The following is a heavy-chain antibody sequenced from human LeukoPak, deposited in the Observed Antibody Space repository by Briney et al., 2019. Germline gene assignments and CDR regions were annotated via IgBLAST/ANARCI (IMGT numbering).Heavy chain of an antibody. J-gene: IGHJ4*02. Sequence: SETLSLTCTVSGGSISSRNYYWGWIRQTPGKGLEWIGSIYSSGSTYYNPSLKSPFTISVDTSKNQFSLKLSSVTAADTAIYYCASHYDILTGLAYFDYWGQGTLVTVS. CDR2: IYSSGST. V-gene: IGHV4-39*07. D-gene: IGHD3-9*01. CDR3: ASHYDILTGLAYFDY. CDR1: GGSISSRNYY.